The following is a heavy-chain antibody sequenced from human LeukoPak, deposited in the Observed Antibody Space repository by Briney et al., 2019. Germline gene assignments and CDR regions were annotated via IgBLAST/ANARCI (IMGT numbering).Heavy chain of an antibody. CDR2: ISSSSSYI. J-gene: IGHJ1*01. D-gene: IGHD3-10*01. Sequence: GGSLRLSCAASGFTFSSYSMNWVRQAPGKGLEWVSSISSSSSYIYYADSVKGRFTISRDNAKNSLYLQMNSLRAEDTAVYYCARGTDGELLWFGVPRGAEYFQHWGQGTLVAVSS. V-gene: IGHV3-21*01. CDR3: ARGTDGELLWFGVPRGAEYFQH. CDR1: GFTFSSYS.